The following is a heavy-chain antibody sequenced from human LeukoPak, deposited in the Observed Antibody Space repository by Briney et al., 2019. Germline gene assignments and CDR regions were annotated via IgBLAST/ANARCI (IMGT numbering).Heavy chain of an antibody. J-gene: IGHJ4*02. CDR3: ATTRYDFWSGTPMRY. D-gene: IGHD3-3*01. CDR2: FDPEQGET. V-gene: IGHV1-24*01. Sequence: ASVKVSCKVSGSSLTDLSMHWVRQIPGKGLEWLGGFDPEQGETIYSQTFQGRISLTEDTFTDTAILELSSPRSDDTAVYYCATTRYDFWSGTPMRYWGQGTLVSVSS. CDR1: GSSLTDLS.